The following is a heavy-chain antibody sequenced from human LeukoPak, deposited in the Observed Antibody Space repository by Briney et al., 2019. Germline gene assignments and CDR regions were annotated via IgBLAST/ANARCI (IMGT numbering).Heavy chain of an antibody. CDR2: IVVGSGNT. CDR3: AASTMVRGVINGPPDY. D-gene: IGHD3-10*01. CDR1: GFTFTSSA. V-gene: IGHV1-58*02. J-gene: IGHJ4*02. Sequence: PLASVKVSCKASGFTFTSSAMQWVRQARGQRLEWTGWIVVGSGNTNYAQKFQERVTITRDMSTSTAYMELSSLRSEDTAVYYCAASTMVRGVINGPPDYWGQGTLVTVSS.